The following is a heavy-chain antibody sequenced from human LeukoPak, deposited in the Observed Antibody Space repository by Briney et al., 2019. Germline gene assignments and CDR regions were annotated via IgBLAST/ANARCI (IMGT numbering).Heavy chain of an antibody. J-gene: IGHJ4*02. D-gene: IGHD6-19*01. CDR1: GGSISSGSYY. Sequence: PSQTLSLTCTVSGGSISSGSYYWSWIRQPAGKGLEWIGRIYTTGSTNYNPSLKSRVTMSVDTSKNQFSLKLSSVTAADTAVYYCARTWQWLPFDYWGQGTLVTVSS. V-gene: IGHV4-61*02. CDR2: IYTTGST. CDR3: ARTWQWLPFDY.